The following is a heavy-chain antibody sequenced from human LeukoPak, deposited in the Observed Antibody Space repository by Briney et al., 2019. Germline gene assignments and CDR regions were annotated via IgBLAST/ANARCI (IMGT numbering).Heavy chain of an antibody. V-gene: IGHV1-18*04. Sequence: ASVKVSCKASGYTFTSYYMHWVRQAPGQGLEWMGWISAYNGNTNYAQKLQGRVTMTTDTSTSTAYMELRSLRSDDTAVYYCARDRVAGPFDYWGQGTLVTVSS. D-gene: IGHD6-19*01. CDR1: GYTFTSYY. CDR3: ARDRVAGPFDY. CDR2: ISAYNGNT. J-gene: IGHJ4*02.